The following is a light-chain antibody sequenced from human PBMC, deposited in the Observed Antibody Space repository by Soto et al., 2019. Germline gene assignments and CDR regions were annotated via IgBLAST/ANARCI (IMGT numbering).Light chain of an antibody. CDR3: QQYYSAPYT. V-gene: IGKV4-1*01. J-gene: IGKJ2*01. CDR1: QSVLYSSNNKNY. Sequence: DIVMTQSPDSLAVSLGERATINCKSSQSVLYSSNNKNYFAWYQQKPGQPPKLLIYWASTRESGFPDRFSGSGSGTDFTLTISRLQAEDVAVYYCQQYYSAPYTFGQGTKLEIK. CDR2: WAS.